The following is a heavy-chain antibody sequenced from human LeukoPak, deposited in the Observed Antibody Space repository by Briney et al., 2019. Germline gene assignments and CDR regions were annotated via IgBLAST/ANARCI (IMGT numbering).Heavy chain of an antibody. Sequence: SGTLSLTCAVSGGSISSSNWWSWVRQPPGKGLAWIGEIYHSGSTNYNPSLKSRVTISVDKSKNQFSLKLSSVTAADTAIYFCARGSNGYYFFGDYWGQGALVTVSS. CDR1: GGSISSSNW. D-gene: IGHD3-3*01. J-gene: IGHJ4*02. CDR2: IYHSGST. V-gene: IGHV4-4*02. CDR3: ARGSNGYYFFGDY.